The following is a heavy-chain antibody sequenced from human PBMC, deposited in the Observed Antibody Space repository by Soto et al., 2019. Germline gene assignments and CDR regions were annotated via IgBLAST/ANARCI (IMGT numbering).Heavy chain of an antibody. J-gene: IGHJ4*02. V-gene: IGHV4-31*03. Sequence: PSETLSLTCTVSGGSISSGGYYWSWIRQHPGKGLEWIGYIYYSGSTYYNPSLKSRVTISVDTSKNQFSLKLSSVTAADTAVYYCARTGTAFYYDSSGIRPPYYFDYWGQGTLVTVSS. CDR2: IYYSGST. CDR3: ARTGTAFYYDSSGIRPPYYFDY. D-gene: IGHD3-22*01. CDR1: GGSISSGGYY.